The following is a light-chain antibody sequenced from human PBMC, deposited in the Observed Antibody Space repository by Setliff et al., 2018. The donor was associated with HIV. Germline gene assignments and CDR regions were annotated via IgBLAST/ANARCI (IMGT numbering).Light chain of an antibody. J-gene: IGLJ1*01. CDR2: EVS. Sequence: QSALTQPASVSGSPGQSITISCTGTSSDVGGYNYVSWYQQHPGKAPKLMIYEVSNRPSGVSNRFSGSKSGNTASLTISGLQAEDEADYYCSSYTSSSTHDVFGTGTKGTV. CDR3: SSYTSSSTHDV. V-gene: IGLV2-14*01. CDR1: SSDVGGYNY.